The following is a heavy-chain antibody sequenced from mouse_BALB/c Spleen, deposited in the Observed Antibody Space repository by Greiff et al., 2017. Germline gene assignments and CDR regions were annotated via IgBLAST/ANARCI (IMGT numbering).Heavy chain of an antibody. D-gene: IGHD1-1*01. CDR1: GFTFSSYT. Sequence: EVMLVESGGGLVKPGGSLKLSCAASGFTFSSYTMSWVRQTPEKRLEWVATISSGGSYTYYPDSVKGRFTISRDNAKNTLYLQMSSLKSEDTAMYYCTTTLDYWGQGTTLTVSS. CDR2: ISSGGSYT. V-gene: IGHV5-6-4*01. J-gene: IGHJ2*01. CDR3: TTTLDY.